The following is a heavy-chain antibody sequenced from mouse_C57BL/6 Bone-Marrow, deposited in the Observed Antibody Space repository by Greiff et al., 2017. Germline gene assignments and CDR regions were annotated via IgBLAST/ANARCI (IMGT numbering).Heavy chain of an antibody. CDR1: GYTFTSSW. CDR2: IDPSDSYT. V-gene: IGHV1-69*01. Sequence: QVQLKQPGAELVMPGASVKLSCKASGYTFTSSWMHWVKQRPGQGLEWIGEIDPSDSYTNYNQKFKGKSTLTVDKSSSTAYMQLSSLTSEDSAVYYCARRGTPYYFDYWGQGTTLTVSS. J-gene: IGHJ2*01. CDR3: ARRGTPYYFDY. D-gene: IGHD2-14*01.